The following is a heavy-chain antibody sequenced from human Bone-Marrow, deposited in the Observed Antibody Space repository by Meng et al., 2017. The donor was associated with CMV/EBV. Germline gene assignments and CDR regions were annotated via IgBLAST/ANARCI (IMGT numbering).Heavy chain of an antibody. CDR1: GFTFDDYG. CDR3: ACHYGSGSYYNGPKY. Sequence: GESLKISCAASGFTFDDYGMNWVRQAPGKGLEWVSSISSSSSYIYYADSVKGRFTISRDNAKNSLYLQMNSLRAEDTAVYYCACHYGSGSYYNGPKYWGQGTLVTVSS. D-gene: IGHD3-10*01. V-gene: IGHV3-21*01. J-gene: IGHJ4*02. CDR2: ISSSSSYI.